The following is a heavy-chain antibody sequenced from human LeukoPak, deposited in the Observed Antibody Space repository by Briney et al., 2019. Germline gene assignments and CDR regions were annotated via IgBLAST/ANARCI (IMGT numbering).Heavy chain of an antibody. J-gene: IGHJ5*02. V-gene: IGHV4-4*02. CDR2: IYHSGST. D-gene: IGHD2-21*02. CDR1: GGSLSSSNW. CDR3: ARLRGDYGRFDP. Sequence: SETLSLTCTVSGGSLSSSNWWSWVRQPPGKGLEWIGEIYHSGSTNYNPSLKSRVSISVDTSKNHFSLRLSSVTAADTAVYYCARLRGDYGRFDPWGQGTLVTVSS.